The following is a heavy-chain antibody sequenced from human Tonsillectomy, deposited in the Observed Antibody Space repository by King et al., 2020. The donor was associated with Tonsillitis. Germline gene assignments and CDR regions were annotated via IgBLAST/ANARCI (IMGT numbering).Heavy chain of an antibody. CDR1: AVTVSDYW. CDR3: ARDGVFDY. CDR2: IKQAGSET. V-gene: IGHV3-7*03. J-gene: IGHJ4*02. Sequence: VQLVESGGGLVQPGGSLRLSCAASAVTVSDYWRSWVCQAPGKGREWVANIKQAGSETKYVDCVRGRFTISRDNAKNSLYLQMNSLRAEDTAVYYCARDGVFDYWGQGTLVTISS.